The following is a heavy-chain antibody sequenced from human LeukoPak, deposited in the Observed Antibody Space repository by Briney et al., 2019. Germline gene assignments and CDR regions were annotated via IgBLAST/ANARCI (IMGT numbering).Heavy chain of an antibody. V-gene: IGHV3-11*01. J-gene: IGHJ3*02. D-gene: IGHD1-7*01. CDR2: ISSSGSTI. Sequence: GGSLRLSCAASGFTFSDYYMSWIRQAPGKGLEWVSYISSSGSTIYYADSVKGRFTISRDNSKNTLYLQMNSLRAEDTAVYYCAKDLGWNYLSAFDIWGQGTMVTVSS. CDR1: GFTFSDYY. CDR3: AKDLGWNYLSAFDI.